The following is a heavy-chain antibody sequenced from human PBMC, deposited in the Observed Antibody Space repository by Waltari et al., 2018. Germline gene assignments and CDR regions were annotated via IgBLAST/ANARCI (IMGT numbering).Heavy chain of an antibody. J-gene: IGHJ4*02. CDR2: IYPYNGNT. CDR3: ARDDVDSSNFGGF. D-gene: IGHD6-13*01. Sequence: PLVQSGAEVKKPGASGKVSCKASGYIFSNYGITWVRKAPGQGLEWMGWIYPYNGNTKYEQNLQGRVTMTTDTSTTTAYMEIRSLRSDDTAIYYCARDDVDSSNFGGFWGQGTLVTVSS. CDR1: GYIFSNYG. V-gene: IGHV1-18*01.